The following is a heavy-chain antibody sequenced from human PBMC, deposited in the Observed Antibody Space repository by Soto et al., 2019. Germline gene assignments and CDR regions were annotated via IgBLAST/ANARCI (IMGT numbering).Heavy chain of an antibody. V-gene: IGHV1-69*13. D-gene: IGHD2-2*01. CDR1: GGTFSSYA. CDR3: ARSVSFRYQLLKRGMDV. Sequence: GASVKVSCKASGGTFSSYAISWVRQAPGQGLEWMGGIIPIFGTANYAQKFQSRVTITADESTSTAYMELSSLRSEDTAVYYCARSVSFRYQLLKRGMDVWGQGTTVTVSS. CDR2: IIPIFGTA. J-gene: IGHJ6*02.